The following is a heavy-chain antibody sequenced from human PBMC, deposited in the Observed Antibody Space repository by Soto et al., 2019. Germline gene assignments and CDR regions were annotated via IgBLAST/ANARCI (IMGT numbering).Heavy chain of an antibody. Sequence: SGPTLVNPTQTLTLTCTFSGFSLSTSGRCVSWVRQPPGKALEWLARIDWDDDKYYSTSLKTRLTISKDTSKNQVVLTMTNMDPVDTATYYCARTTMVRGVAINHVNWFDPWGQGTLVTVSS. J-gene: IGHJ5*02. CDR3: ARTTMVRGVAINHVNWFDP. D-gene: IGHD3-10*01. V-gene: IGHV2-70*11. CDR2: IDWDDDK. CDR1: GFSLSTSGRC.